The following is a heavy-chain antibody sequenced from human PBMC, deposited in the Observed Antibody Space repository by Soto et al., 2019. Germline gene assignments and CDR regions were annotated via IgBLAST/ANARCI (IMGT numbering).Heavy chain of an antibody. J-gene: IGHJ4*02. V-gene: IGHV3-33*01. CDR1: GFTFSSYG. CDR3: ARDQGKRGYSYGYIDY. Sequence: GSLRLSCAASGFTFSSYGMHGVRQAPGKGLEWVAVIWYDGSNKYYADSVKGRFTISRDNSKNTLYLQMNSLRAEDTAVYYCARDQGKRGYSYGYIDYWGPGTLVTVSS. D-gene: IGHD5-18*01. CDR2: IWYDGSNK.